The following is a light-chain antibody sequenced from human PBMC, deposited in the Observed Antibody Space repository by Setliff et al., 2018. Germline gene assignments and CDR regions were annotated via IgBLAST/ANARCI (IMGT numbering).Light chain of an antibody. J-gene: IGLJ1*01. Sequence: QSALTQPASVSGSPGQSITISCTGTSSDVGSYNYVSWYQQHPDKAPKLMIFDVSNRPSGVSNRFSGSKSGNTASLTISGLQAEDEADYYCSSYTSSSTQVFGTGTKVTVL. CDR2: DVS. V-gene: IGLV2-14*03. CDR1: SSDVGSYNY. CDR3: SSYTSSSTQV.